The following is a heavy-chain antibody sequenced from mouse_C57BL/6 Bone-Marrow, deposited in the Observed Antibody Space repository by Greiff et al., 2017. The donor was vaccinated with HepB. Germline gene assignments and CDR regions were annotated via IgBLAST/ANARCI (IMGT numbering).Heavy chain of an antibody. V-gene: IGHV5-6*01. Sequence: EVQLVESGGDLVKPGASLKLSCAASGFTFSSYCMSWVRQTPDKGLEWVATISSGGSYTYYTDSVKGRFTMTRDNTKNTLYLQMSSLKSEDTAMYDCARDRVVATEGFAYWGQGTLVTVSA. J-gene: IGHJ3*01. CDR2: ISSGGSYT. D-gene: IGHD1-1*01. CDR3: ARDRVVATEGFAY. CDR1: GFTFSSYC.